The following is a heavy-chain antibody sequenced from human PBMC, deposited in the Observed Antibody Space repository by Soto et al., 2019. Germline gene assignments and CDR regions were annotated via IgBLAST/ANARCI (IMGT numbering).Heavy chain of an antibody. CDR2: IIPLLGTP. J-gene: IGHJ4*02. Sequence: QVQLVQSGAEVKKPGSSVKVSCKVSGGTFSNYAFSWVRQAPGQGLEWMGGIIPLLGTPRYTQRFQGRVTITADESTSTAYMEMSSLRFEDTAVYFCARGQYDDFVAPSEFWGQGTLVSVSS. D-gene: IGHD4-17*01. CDR1: GGTFSNYA. CDR3: ARGQYDDFVAPSEF. V-gene: IGHV1-69*01.